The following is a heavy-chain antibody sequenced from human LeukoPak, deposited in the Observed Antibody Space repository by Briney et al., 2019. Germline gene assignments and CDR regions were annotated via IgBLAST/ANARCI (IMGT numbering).Heavy chain of an antibody. V-gene: IGHV1-69*02. CDR1: GGTVSSYT. CDR3: ARGTRGELHSNY. CDR2: IIPILGIA. J-gene: IGHJ4*02. D-gene: IGHD1-7*01. Sequence: SVKFSCKASGGTVSSYTISWVRQAPAQGLEWMGRIIPILGIANYAQKFQGRVTLTTDKSTSTAYMELSSLRSEDTAVYYCARGTRGELHSNYGGQGTLVTVSS.